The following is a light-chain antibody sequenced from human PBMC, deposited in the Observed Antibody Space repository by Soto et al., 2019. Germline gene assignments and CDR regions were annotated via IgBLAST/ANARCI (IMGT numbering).Light chain of an antibody. CDR1: SSNIGSNY. J-gene: IGLJ2*01. CDR2: RNN. CDR3: AAWDDGLSGVV. Sequence: QLVLTQPPSASGTPGQRVTISCSGSSSNIGSNYVYWYQQLPGTAPKLLIYRNNQRPSGVPDRFSGSKSDTSASLAISGLRSEDEADYYCAAWDDGLSGVVFGGGTKLTVL. V-gene: IGLV1-47*01.